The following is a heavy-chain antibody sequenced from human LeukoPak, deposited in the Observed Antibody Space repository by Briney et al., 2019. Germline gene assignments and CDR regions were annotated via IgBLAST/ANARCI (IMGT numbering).Heavy chain of an antibody. CDR3: AKLGSSWALDAFDI. CDR1: GFSLTTYG. V-gene: IGHV3-33*06. D-gene: IGHD6-13*01. CDR2: IWYDGSKK. J-gene: IGHJ3*02. Sequence: GGSLRLSCAASGFSLTTYGTHWLRQAPGKGLEWVAVIWYDGSKKFYGDSVKGRFTVSRDTSENTMYLQMNTLRAEDTAVYYCAKLGSSWALDAFDIWGQGTMVTVSS.